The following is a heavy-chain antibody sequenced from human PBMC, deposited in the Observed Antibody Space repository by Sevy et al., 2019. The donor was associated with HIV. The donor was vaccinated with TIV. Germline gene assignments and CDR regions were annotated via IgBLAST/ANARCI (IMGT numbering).Heavy chain of an antibody. Sequence: GGSLRLSCTSSGFTFGDYAMSWFRQAPGKGLEWVAFIRRNSHEPYGGTTEYAESVKGRFTISRDDSKSIAYLQMNSLKTEDTTVYYCTRAPAKADTPEYYFDYWGQGILVTVSS. V-gene: IGHV3-49*03. CDR1: GFTFGDYA. CDR3: TRAPAKADTPEYYFDY. CDR2: IRRNSHEPYGGTT. D-gene: IGHD2-15*01. J-gene: IGHJ4*02.